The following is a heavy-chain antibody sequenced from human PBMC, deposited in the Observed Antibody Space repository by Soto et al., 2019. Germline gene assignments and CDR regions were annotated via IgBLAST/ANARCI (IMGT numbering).Heavy chain of an antibody. CDR3: ARNGLSSSLSEIES. CDR2: ISGNGRNP. V-gene: IGHV3-23*01. D-gene: IGHD6-6*01. CDR1: GFTYSHNG. Sequence: PGGSLRLSCATSGFTYSHNGLSRVRPAPGKGLDWVSGISGNGRNPYYADSVKGRLTTSRDNSKTTVCLQMNSLRAEDPAVYYFARNGLSSSLSEIESWGQGALVTVSS. J-gene: IGHJ4*02.